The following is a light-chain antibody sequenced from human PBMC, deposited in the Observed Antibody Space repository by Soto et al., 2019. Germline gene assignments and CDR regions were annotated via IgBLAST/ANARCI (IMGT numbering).Light chain of an antibody. J-gene: IGKJ4*01. CDR3: QQRSNWPLT. V-gene: IGKV3-11*01. Sequence: EIVLTQSPGTLSLSPGERATLSCRASQSVSSSLVWYQQKPGQAPRLLIYDASNRATGIPARFSGSGSGTDFTLTISSLEPEDFAVYYCQQRSNWPLTFGGGTKV. CDR1: QSVSSS. CDR2: DAS.